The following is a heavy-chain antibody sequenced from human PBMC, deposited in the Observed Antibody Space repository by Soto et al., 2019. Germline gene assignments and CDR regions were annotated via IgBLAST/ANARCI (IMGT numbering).Heavy chain of an antibody. Sequence: SETLSLTCTVSGASVNNGGHYWSWIRQPPGKGLEWLGYVYYSGNTYYNPSFQSRVTMSVDVSKNQFSLRLPSVTAADTAIYYCARGGGPYDSSAYYFDSWGHGALVTVSS. V-gene: IGHV4-61*08. CDR3: ARGGGPYDSSAYYFDS. D-gene: IGHD3-22*01. CDR2: VYYSGNT. J-gene: IGHJ4*01. CDR1: GASVNNGGHY.